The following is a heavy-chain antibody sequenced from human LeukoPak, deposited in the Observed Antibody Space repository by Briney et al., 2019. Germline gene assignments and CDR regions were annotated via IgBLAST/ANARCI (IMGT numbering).Heavy chain of an antibody. CDR1: GYTFAGYY. D-gene: IGHD3-10*01. Sequence: ASVKVSCKASGYTFAGYYIHWVRQAPGQGLEWMGWINPNSVGTNYAQKFQDRVTLTSDTSISTAYMELSSLRSDDTAMFYCARGLSITTPFMGKSNWFAPWGQGTPVTVSS. CDR2: INPNSVGT. V-gene: IGHV1-2*02. J-gene: IGHJ5*02. CDR3: ARGLSITTPFMGKSNWFAP.